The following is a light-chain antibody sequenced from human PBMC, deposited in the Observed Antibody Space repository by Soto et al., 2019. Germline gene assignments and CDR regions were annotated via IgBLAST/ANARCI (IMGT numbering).Light chain of an antibody. CDR3: QSYDSSLSVV. CDR1: SPNIGAGYD. V-gene: IGLV1-40*01. J-gene: IGLJ2*01. CDR2: VNS. Sequence: QSVLAQPPSVSGAPGQRVTISCTGSSPNIGAGYDVHWYQQLPGTAPKLLIYVNSNRPSGVPDRFSGSKSGTSASLAITGLQAEDEADYYCQSYDSSLSVVFGGGTKVTVL.